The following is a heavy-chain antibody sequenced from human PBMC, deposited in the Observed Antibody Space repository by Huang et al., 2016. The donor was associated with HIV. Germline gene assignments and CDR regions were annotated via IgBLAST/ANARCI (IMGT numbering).Heavy chain of an antibody. CDR3: AKESRWFSDFDH. CDR2: NSYDGRSQ. V-gene: IGHV3-30*18. CDR1: GFKLSGFG. D-gene: IGHD2-15*01. J-gene: IGHJ4*02. Sequence: QVHLVESGGGVVQPGGSLRLSCAASGFKLSGFGMHWVSKGPGNGWEWVAVNSYDGRSQFYTDSVKGRFTISRDNSDNTLSLQMKGLRPDDTAVYYCAKESRWFSDFDHWGQGVLVSVSS.